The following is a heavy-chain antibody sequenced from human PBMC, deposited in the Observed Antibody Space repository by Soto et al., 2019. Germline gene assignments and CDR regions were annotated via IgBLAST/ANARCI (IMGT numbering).Heavy chain of an antibody. J-gene: IGHJ5*02. D-gene: IGHD3-9*01. CDR2: TYYRSRWYN. CDR3: ASAREGRDFERLEPFDP. V-gene: IGHV6-1*01. Sequence: SQTLSLTCAISGDSVSSNSAAWNWIRQSPSRGLEWLGRTYYRSRWYNDYAISVKGRITINPDTSKNQFSLQLNSVIPEDTAVYYYASAREGRDFERLEPFDPWGQGTLVTVSS. CDR1: GDSVSSNSAA.